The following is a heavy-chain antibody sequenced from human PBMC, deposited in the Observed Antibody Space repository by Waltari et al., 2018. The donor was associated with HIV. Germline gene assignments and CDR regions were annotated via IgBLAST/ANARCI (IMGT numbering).Heavy chain of an antibody. CDR2: VRYDGSNK. D-gene: IGHD3-9*01. J-gene: IGHJ4*02. V-gene: IGHV3-30*02. CDR3: ARDPSPPILYDILTGYYFDY. CDR1: GFTFTTYA. Sequence: QVQLVESGGGVVQPGGSLRLSCAASGFTFTTYAMHCVRQAPGKGLEWVAFVRYDGSNKYYADSVKGRFTISRDNSKNTLYLQMNSLRADDTAVYYCARDPSPPILYDILTGYYFDYWGQGILVTVSS.